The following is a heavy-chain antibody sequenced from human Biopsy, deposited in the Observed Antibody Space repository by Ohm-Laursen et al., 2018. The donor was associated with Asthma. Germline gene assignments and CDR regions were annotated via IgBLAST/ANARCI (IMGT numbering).Heavy chain of an antibody. CDR1: GYSISNGGYY. Sequence: SQTLSLTCSVSGYSISNGGYYWTWVRQRPGKGLEWIGNIYHRGNTKYNPSLKSRLSFSVDTSKNQFSLKLSSVTAADKAIYFCARDYYDFWNRSVYTYFGMDVWGRGTTVVVSS. J-gene: IGHJ6*02. V-gene: IGHV4-31*03. CDR2: IYHRGNT. D-gene: IGHD3-3*01. CDR3: ARDYYDFWNRSVYTYFGMDV.